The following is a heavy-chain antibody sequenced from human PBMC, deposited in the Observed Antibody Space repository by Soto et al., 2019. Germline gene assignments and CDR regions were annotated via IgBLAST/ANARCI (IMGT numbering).Heavy chain of an antibody. CDR3: ARTPFGWGICFDP. CDR1: GGSISSYY. D-gene: IGHD3-16*01. V-gene: IGHV4-59*01. Sequence: QVQLQESGPGLVKPSETLSLTCTVSGGSISSYYWSWIRQPPGKGLEWIGYIYYSGSTNYNPSLKRRGNKSGDTSKNQFALKLSSVTAADTAVYYCARTPFGWGICFDPWGQGTLVTVSS. CDR2: IYYSGST. J-gene: IGHJ5*02.